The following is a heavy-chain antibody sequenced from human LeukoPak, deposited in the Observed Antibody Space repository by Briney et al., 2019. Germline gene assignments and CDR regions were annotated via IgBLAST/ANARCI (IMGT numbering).Heavy chain of an antibody. CDR1: GGTFSSYA. J-gene: IGHJ4*02. CDR3: AGSTVVTPSYFDY. D-gene: IGHD4-17*01. Sequence: ASVKVSCKASGGTFSSYAISWVRQAPGQGLEWMGRIIPILGIANYAQKFQGRVTITADKSTSTAYMELSSLRSEDTAVYYCAGSTVVTPSYFDYWGQGTLVTVSS. V-gene: IGHV1-69*04. CDR2: IIPILGIA.